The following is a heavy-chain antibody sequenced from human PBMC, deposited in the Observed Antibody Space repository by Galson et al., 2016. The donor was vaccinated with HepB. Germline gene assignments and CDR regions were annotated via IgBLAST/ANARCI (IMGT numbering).Heavy chain of an antibody. CDR3: AREYTWNGDDAFDL. D-gene: IGHD1-1*01. V-gene: IGHV3-21*01. Sequence: SLRLSCAASGFTFSSFSMNWVRQAPGKGLEWVSSISSSSNYIYYADSLKGRFTISRDNAKNSVYLQMNSLRAEDTAVFYCAREYTWNGDDAFDLWGQGTMVTVSS. CDR1: GFTFSSFS. CDR2: ISSSSNYI. J-gene: IGHJ3*01.